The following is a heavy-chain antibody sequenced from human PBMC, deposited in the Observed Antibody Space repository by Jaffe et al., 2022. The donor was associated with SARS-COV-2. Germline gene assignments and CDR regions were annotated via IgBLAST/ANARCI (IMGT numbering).Heavy chain of an antibody. J-gene: IGHJ3*02. Sequence: QLQLQESGPGLVKPSETLSLTCTVSGGSISSSSYYWGWIRQPPGKGLEWIGSIYYSGSTYYNPSLKSRVTISVDTSKNQFSLKLSSVTAADTAVYYCARERATHAFDIWGQGTMVTVSS. CDR3: ARERATHAFDI. V-gene: IGHV4-39*02. CDR2: IYYSGST. CDR1: GGSISSSSYY.